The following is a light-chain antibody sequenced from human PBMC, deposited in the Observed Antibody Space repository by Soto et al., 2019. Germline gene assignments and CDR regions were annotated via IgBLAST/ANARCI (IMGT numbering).Light chain of an antibody. J-gene: IGLJ2*01. Sequence: QSVLTQPPSASGTPGQRVTISCSGSSSNIGSNTVNWYQQVPGTAPKLLIYSNNQRPSVVPDRFSGSKSGTSASLAISGLQCEDEADYYCAAWDDSLNGHVVFGGGTKLTVL. CDR2: SNN. V-gene: IGLV1-44*01. CDR1: SSNIGSNT. CDR3: AAWDDSLNGHVV.